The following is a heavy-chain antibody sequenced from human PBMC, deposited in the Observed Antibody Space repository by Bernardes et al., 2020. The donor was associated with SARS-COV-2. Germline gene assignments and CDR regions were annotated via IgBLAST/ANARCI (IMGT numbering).Heavy chain of an antibody. V-gene: IGHV3-48*03. Sequence: GALRLSCAASGFTFSSSVMNWVRQAPGKGLEWVSYISTGGSTKYYADSVKGRFTISRDNAKNSLYLQMNSLRAEDTAVYYCAREYTYGFDSWGQGTLVTVSS. D-gene: IGHD5-18*01. CDR3: AREYTYGFDS. CDR2: ISTGGSTK. J-gene: IGHJ4*02. CDR1: GFTFSSSV.